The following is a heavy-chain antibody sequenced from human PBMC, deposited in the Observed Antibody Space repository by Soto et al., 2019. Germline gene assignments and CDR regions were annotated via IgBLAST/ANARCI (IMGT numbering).Heavy chain of an antibody. CDR1: GFTFHDYA. J-gene: IGHJ4*02. CDR2: ISWNSGTI. CDR3: AKGTDYYDSSWSH. V-gene: IGHV3-9*01. Sequence: PGGSLRLSCAASGFTFHDYAMHWVRQAPGKGLEWVSGISWNSGTIGYADSVKGRFTISRDNAKESLYLQMNSLRAEDTALYYCAKGTDYYDSSWSHWGQGTLVTVSS. D-gene: IGHD3-22*01.